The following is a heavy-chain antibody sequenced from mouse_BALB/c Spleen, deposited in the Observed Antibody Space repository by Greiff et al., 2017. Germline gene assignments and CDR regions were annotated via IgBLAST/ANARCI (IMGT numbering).Heavy chain of an antibody. Sequence: QVQLQQPGAELVKPGASVKMSCKASGYTFTSYWMHWVKQRPGQGLEWIGVIDPSVSYTSYNQKFKGKATLTVDTSSSTAYMQLSSLTSEDSAVYYCTNYYGSNSYFDYWGQGTTLTVSS. CDR2: IDPSVSYT. J-gene: IGHJ2*01. CDR1: GYTFTSYW. D-gene: IGHD1-1*01. CDR3: TNYYGSNSYFDY. V-gene: IGHV1S127*01.